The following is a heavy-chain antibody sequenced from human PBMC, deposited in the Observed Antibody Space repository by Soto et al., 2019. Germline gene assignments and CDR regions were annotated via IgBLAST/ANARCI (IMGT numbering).Heavy chain of an antibody. CDR2: IYTSGST. CDR3: ARVMGNWQQLPRGWFDP. CDR1: GGSISSYN. J-gene: IGHJ5*02. D-gene: IGHD6-13*01. V-gene: IGHV4-4*07. Sequence: QVQLQESGPGLVKPSETLSLTCTVSGGSISSYNWSWLRQPAGKGLECIGRIYTSGSTNYNPSLKSRVTMSVDTSTNQFCLNLSSVTAADTAVYYCARVMGNWQQLPRGWFDPWGQGTLVTVSS.